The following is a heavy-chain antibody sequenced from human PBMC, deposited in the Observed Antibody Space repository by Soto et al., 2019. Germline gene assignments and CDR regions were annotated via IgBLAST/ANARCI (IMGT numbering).Heavy chain of an antibody. Sequence: ASVKFSRKASGNTFTSYYMHWMRQSPGQGPEWTGIINPSGASTSYAQKFQGRVTMTRDTSTSTVYMELSSLRSEDTAVYYCARVQQQLGNYYYYYGMDLWGQGTTVTVSS. CDR2: INPSGAST. CDR3: ARVQQQLGNYYYYYGMDL. CDR1: GNTFTSYY. V-gene: IGHV1-46*01. D-gene: IGHD6-13*01. J-gene: IGHJ6*02.